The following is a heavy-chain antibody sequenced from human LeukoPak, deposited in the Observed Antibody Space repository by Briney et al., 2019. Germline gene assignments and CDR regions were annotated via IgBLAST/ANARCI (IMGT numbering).Heavy chain of an antibody. CDR1: GYTFTGYY. D-gene: IGHD6-13*01. CDR2: INPNSGGT. Sequence: ASVKVSCKASGYTFTGYYMHWVRQAPGQGLEWMGRINPNSGGTNYAQKFQGRVTMTRDTSISTAYMELSRLRSDDTAVYYCARGTRRIAAAGTSASDYWGQGTLVTASS. V-gene: IGHV1-2*06. CDR3: ARGTRRIAAAGTSASDY. J-gene: IGHJ4*02.